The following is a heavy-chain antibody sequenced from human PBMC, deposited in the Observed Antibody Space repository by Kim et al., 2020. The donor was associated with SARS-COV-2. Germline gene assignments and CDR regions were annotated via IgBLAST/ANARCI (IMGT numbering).Heavy chain of an antibody. CDR3: AREYCSSTSCYRENYYYYGMDV. CDR1: GFTFSSYG. V-gene: IGHV3-33*05. J-gene: IGHJ6*02. D-gene: IGHD2-2*01. Sequence: GGSLRLSCAASGFTFSSYGMHWVRQAPGKGLEWVAVISYDGSNKYYADSVKGRFTISRDNSKNTLYLQMNSLRAEDTAVYYCAREYCSSTSCYRENYYYYGMDVWGQGTTVTVSS. CDR2: ISYDGSNK.